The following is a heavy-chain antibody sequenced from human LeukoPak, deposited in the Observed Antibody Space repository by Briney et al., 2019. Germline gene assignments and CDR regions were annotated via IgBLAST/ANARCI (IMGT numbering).Heavy chain of an antibody. V-gene: IGHV4-59*01. CDR1: GGSISSYY. CDR3: ARIAARPGYYYYYMDV. Sequence: SETLSLTCTVSGGSISSYYWSWIRQPPGKGLEWIGYIYYSGSTNYNPSPKSRVTISVDTSKNQFSLKLSSVTAADTAVYYCARIAARPGYYYYYMDVWGKGTTVTVSS. D-gene: IGHD6-6*01. CDR2: IYYSGST. J-gene: IGHJ6*03.